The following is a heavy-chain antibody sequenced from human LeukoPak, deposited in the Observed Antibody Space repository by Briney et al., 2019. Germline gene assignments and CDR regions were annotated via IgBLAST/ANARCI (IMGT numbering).Heavy chain of an antibody. CDR2: ISGSGDST. J-gene: IGHJ4*02. D-gene: IGHD3-10*01. V-gene: IGHV3-23*01. CDR3: AKDRGIISDY. CDR1: GFTFSNYG. Sequence: PGGSLRLSCAASGFTFSNYGMSWVRQDPGKGLEWVSSISGSGDSTYYADSVKGRFTISRDNSKNTLYLQMNSLRAEDTAVYYCAKDRGIISDYWGQGTLVTVSS.